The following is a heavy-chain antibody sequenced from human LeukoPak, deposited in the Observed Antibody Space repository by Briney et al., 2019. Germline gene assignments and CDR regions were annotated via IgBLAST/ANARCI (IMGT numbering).Heavy chain of an antibody. Sequence: SVKVSCKASGYTFTGYYMHWVRQAPGQGLEWMGRIIPILGIANYAQKFQGRVTITADKSTSTAYMELSSLRSEDTAVYYCARVGDSSGWLDYWGQGTLVTVSS. CDR3: ARVGDSSGWLDY. CDR1: GYTFTGYY. CDR2: IIPILGIA. V-gene: IGHV1-69*04. D-gene: IGHD6-19*01. J-gene: IGHJ4*02.